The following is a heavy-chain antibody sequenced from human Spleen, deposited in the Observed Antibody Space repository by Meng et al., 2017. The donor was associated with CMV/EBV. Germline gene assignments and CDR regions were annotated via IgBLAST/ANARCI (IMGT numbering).Heavy chain of an antibody. Sequence: QPPRQGSCRGLVKSSEPLALPCSVSGGSIMSSRSYGGWIRQPPGKGLEWIGSIYYSGSTYYNPSLKSRVTISVDTSKNQFSLKLSSVTAADTAVYYCARGPNWFDPWGQGTLVTVSS. CDR3: ARGPNWFDP. CDR2: IYYSGST. V-gene: IGHV4-39*07. CDR1: GGSIMSSRSY. J-gene: IGHJ5*02.